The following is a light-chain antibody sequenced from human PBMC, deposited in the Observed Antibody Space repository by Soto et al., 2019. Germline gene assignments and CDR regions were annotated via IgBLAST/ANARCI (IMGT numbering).Light chain of an antibody. Sequence: EIVLTQSPDTLSLSPGERATLSCRASQSVRSSLAWYQQKPGQAPRLLIYDASNRATGIPARFSGSGSGTEFTLTISSLEPEDFAVYYCQQRRNWPPEVTFGPGTKVDIK. CDR1: QSVRSS. CDR2: DAS. CDR3: QQRRNWPPEVT. J-gene: IGKJ3*01. V-gene: IGKV3-11*01.